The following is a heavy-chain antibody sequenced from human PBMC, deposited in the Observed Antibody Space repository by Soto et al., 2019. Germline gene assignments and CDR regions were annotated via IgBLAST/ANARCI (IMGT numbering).Heavy chain of an antibody. CDR3: ASQFPIAARMPGSPWFDP. J-gene: IGHJ5*02. V-gene: IGHV4-39*01. Sequence: SETLSLTCTVSGGSISSSSYYWGWIRQPPGKGLEWIGSIYYSGSTYYNPSLKSRVTISVDTSKNQFSLKLSSVTAADTAVYYCASQFPIAARMPGSPWFDPWGQGTLVTVSS. D-gene: IGHD6-6*01. CDR1: GGSISSSSYY. CDR2: IYYSGST.